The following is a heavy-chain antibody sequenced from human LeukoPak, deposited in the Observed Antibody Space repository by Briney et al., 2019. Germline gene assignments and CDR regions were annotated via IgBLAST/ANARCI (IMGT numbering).Heavy chain of an antibody. Sequence: SETLSLTCAVYGGSFSGYYWSWIRQPPGKGLEWIGEINHSGSTNYNPSLKSRVTISVDTSKNQFSLKLSSVTAADTAVYYCARGRGYSSGWYYFDYWGQGTLVTASS. CDR2: INHSGST. D-gene: IGHD6-19*01. CDR1: GGSFSGYY. V-gene: IGHV4-34*01. J-gene: IGHJ4*02. CDR3: ARGRGYSSGWYYFDY.